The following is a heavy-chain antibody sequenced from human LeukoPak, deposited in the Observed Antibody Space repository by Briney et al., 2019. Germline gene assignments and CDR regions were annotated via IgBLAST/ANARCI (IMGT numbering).Heavy chain of an antibody. CDR3: ARLSDYDVDTSHYMDV. CDR2: VYDNGDT. CDR1: GGSVSDYY. J-gene: IGHJ6*03. Sequence: SETLSLTCTISGGSVSDYYWTWIRQPPGKGLEWIGYVYDNGDTNYHPSFTGRVSISVDVSKNQFSLKLTSVLAADTADYFCARLSDYDVDTSHYMDVWGKGTTVTVSS. V-gene: IGHV4-59*02. D-gene: IGHD3-22*01.